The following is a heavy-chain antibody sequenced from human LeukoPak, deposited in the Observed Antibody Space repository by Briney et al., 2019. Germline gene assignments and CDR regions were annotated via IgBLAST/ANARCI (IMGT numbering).Heavy chain of an antibody. CDR1: GGTFSSYA. J-gene: IGHJ6*03. V-gene: IGHV1-69*05. CDR3: ARAVMAGPYYYYHYMDV. CDR2: IIPIFGTA. Sequence: GASVKVSCKASGGTFSSYAISWVRQAPGQGLEWMGGIIPIFGTANYAQKFQGRVTITTDESTSTASMELSSLRSEDTAVYYCARAVMAGPYYYYHYMDVWGKGTTVTVSS. D-gene: IGHD6-19*01.